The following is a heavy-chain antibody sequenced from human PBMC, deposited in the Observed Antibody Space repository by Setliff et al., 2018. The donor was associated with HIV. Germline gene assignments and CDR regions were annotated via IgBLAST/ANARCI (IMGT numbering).Heavy chain of an antibody. V-gene: IGHV1-69*10. CDR1: GYTFTSYG. CDR2: IIPIIGIT. J-gene: IGHJ5*02. D-gene: IGHD3-16*01. Sequence: GASVKVSCKASGYTFTSYGFTWVRQAPGQGLEWMGGIIPIIGITNQAQKFQGRVTITADKSTNTAYMELSSLRSEDTAVYYCAKDRGRGNWLDPWGQGTLVTVSS. CDR3: AKDRGRGNWLDP.